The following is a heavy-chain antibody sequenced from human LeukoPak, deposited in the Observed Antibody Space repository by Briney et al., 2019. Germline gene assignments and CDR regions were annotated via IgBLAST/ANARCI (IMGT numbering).Heavy chain of an antibody. CDR3: AKDLTGYYLTGGFDY. CDR1: GLRFGSYW. D-gene: IGHD3-9*01. J-gene: IGHJ4*02. Sequence: GGSLRLSCAASGLRFGSYWMNWVRQAPGKGLEWVANMNQDGSGKNCVDSVKGRFTISRDNTKNSLFLQMDSLRAEDTALYYCAKDLTGYYLTGGFDYWGQGTLVTVSS. V-gene: IGHV3-7*03. CDR2: MNQDGSGK.